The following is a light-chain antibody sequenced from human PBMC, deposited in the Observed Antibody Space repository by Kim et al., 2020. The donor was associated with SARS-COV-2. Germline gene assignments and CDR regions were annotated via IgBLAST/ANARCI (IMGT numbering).Light chain of an antibody. J-gene: IGLJ2*01. CDR2: RDS. Sequence: VSVSPGQAASITCSGDKLGDKYTCWYQQKPGQSPVLVIYRDSRRPSGIPERFSGSNSGNTATLTISGTQAMDEADYYCQTWDSSGVFGGGTQLTVL. V-gene: IGLV3-1*01. CDR1: KLGDKY. CDR3: QTWDSSGV.